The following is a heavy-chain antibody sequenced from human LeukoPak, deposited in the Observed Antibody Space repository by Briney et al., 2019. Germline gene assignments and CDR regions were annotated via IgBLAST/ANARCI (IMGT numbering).Heavy chain of an antibody. Sequence: PGRSLRLSCAASGFTFSSYGMHWVRQAPGKGLEWVAGIWYDGSNKYYADSVKGRFTISRDNSKNTLYLQMNSLRAEDTAVYYCARDAGVYSSSWLNYYYYYYMDVWGKGTTVTVSS. CDR2: IWYDGSNK. CDR1: GFTFSSYG. V-gene: IGHV3-33*01. J-gene: IGHJ6*03. D-gene: IGHD6-13*01. CDR3: ARDAGVYSSSWLNYYYYYYMDV.